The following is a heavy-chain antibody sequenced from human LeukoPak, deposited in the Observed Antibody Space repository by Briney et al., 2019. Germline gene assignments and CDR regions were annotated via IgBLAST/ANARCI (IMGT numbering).Heavy chain of an antibody. J-gene: IGHJ4*02. V-gene: IGHV3-9*01. CDR2: ISWNSGSI. CDR1: GFTFDDYA. CDR3: AKDMEGSSQGY. Sequence: GGSLRLSCAASGFTFDDYAMHWGRQAPGKGLGGVSGISWNSGSIGYADSVKGRFTISRDNAKNSLYLQMNSLRAEDTALYYCAKDMEGSSQGYWGQGTLVTVSS. D-gene: IGHD6-6*01.